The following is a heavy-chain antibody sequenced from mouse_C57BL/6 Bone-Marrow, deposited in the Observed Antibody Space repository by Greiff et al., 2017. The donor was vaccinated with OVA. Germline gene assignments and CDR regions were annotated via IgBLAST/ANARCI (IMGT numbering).Heavy chain of an antibody. CDR2: ISYSGST. V-gene: IGHV3-8*01. J-gene: IGHJ4*01. CDR3: ARSRRGYYYAMDY. CDR1: GYSITSDY. Sequence: EVQLKESGPGLAKPSQTLSLSCSVTGYSITSDYWNWIRKFPGNKLEYMGYISYSGSTYYNPSLKSRISITRDTSKNQYYLQLNSVTTEDTATYYCARSRRGYYYAMDYWGQGTSVTVSS.